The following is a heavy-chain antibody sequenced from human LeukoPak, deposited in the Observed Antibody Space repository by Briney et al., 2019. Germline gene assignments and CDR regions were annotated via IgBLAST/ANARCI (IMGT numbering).Heavy chain of an antibody. CDR3: ARESDYDAFDI. Sequence: GGSLRLSRAAPGFTFSSYSMNWVRQAPGKGLEWVSSISSSSSYIYYADSVKGRFTISRDNAKNSLYLQMNSLRAEDTAVYYCARESDYDAFDIWGQGTMVTVSS. CDR2: ISSSSSYI. J-gene: IGHJ3*02. D-gene: IGHD4-17*01. V-gene: IGHV3-21*01. CDR1: GFTFSSYS.